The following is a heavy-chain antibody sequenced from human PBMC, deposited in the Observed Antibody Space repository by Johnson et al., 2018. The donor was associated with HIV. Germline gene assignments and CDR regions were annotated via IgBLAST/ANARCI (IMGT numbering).Heavy chain of an antibody. CDR3: AKDSATDPFDI. J-gene: IGHJ3*02. V-gene: IGHV3-66*01. CDR2: IFTAGDV. CDR1: GFTFSDYY. D-gene: IGHD6-25*01. Sequence: MLLVESGGGLVKPGGSLRLSCAASGFTFSDYYMSWVRQAPGKGLEWVSVIFTAGDVYYSDSVKGRFTISRDNSKNILYLQMNSLRAEDTAVYYCAKDSATDPFDIWGQGTMVTVSS.